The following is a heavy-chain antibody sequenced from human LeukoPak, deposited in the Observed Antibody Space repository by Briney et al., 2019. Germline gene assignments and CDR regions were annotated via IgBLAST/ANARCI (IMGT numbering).Heavy chain of an antibody. CDR3: ARGAITPYYYDILPGFDY. D-gene: IGHD3-9*01. J-gene: IGHJ4*02. CDR2: IYHSGST. CDR1: GGSISSGGYY. Sequence: SETLSLTCTVSGGSISSGGYYWSWIRQPPGKGLEWIGYIYHSGSTYYNPSLKSRVTISVDRSKNQFSLKLSSVTAADTAVYYCARGAITPYYYDILPGFDYWGQGTLVTVSS. V-gene: IGHV4-30-2*01.